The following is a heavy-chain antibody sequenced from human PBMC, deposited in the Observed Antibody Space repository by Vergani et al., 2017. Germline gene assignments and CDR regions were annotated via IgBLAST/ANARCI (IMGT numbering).Heavy chain of an antibody. V-gene: IGHV3-66*02. Sequence: EVQLVESGGGLVQPGGSLRLSCAASGFTVSSNYMSWVRQAPGKGLEWVSVIYSGGSTYYADSVKGRFTISRDNSKNTLYLQMNSLRAEDTAVYYCARDIPSTIFGVVIGYYFDYWGQGTLVTVSS. CDR2: IYSGGST. CDR1: GFTVSSNY. CDR3: ARDIPSTIFGVVIGYYFDY. J-gene: IGHJ4*02. D-gene: IGHD3-3*01.